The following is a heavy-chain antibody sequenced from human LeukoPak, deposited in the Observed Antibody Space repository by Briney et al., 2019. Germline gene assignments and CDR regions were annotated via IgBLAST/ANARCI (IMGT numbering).Heavy chain of an antibody. CDR1: GYSFTSYW. Sequence: GESLKISCKWSGYSFTSYWIGWVRQMPGKGLEWMGIIYPGESDTRYSPSFQGQVTISADKSISTAYLQWSSLKASDTAMYYCAIQRPHPLRSYYGYYYSWSAFDIWGQGTMVTVSS. J-gene: IGHJ3*02. D-gene: IGHD3-22*01. CDR3: AIQRPHPLRSYYGYYYSWSAFDI. CDR2: IYPGESDT. V-gene: IGHV5-51*01.